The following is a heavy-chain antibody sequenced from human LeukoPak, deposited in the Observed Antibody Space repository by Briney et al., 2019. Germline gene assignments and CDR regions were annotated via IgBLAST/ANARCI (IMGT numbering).Heavy chain of an antibody. CDR1: GVTISGYW. CDR3: ARIITAAAADC. D-gene: IGHD6-13*01. J-gene: IGHJ4*02. V-gene: IGHV3-74*01. Sequence: GGSLRLSCVASGVTISGYWMHWVRQAPGKGLAWVSRVDSDGTTTRYADSMKGRFTISRDNAKNTVYLQMNSLRAEDTAVYYCARIITAAAADCWGQGTPVAVSS. CDR2: VDSDGTTT.